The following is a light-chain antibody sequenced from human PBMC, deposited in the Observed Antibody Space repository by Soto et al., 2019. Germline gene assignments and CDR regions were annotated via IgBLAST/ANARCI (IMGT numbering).Light chain of an antibody. CDR2: EVS. Sequence: QSALTQPASVSGSPGQSITISCTGTNSDIGDYKYISWYQHHPGRAPKLILYEVSDRPSGVSNRFSGSKSGNTASLTISGLQAEDEADYYCSSHANSRVFGGGTPLTV. J-gene: IGLJ7*01. CDR1: NSDIGDYKY. V-gene: IGLV2-14*01. CDR3: SSHANSRV.